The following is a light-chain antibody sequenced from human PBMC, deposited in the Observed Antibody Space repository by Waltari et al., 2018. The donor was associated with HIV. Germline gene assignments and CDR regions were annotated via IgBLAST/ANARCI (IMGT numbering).Light chain of an antibody. J-gene: IGLJ1*01. CDR1: SSDVAGYNY. V-gene: IGLV2-8*01. CDR2: EVS. Sequence: QSALTQPPSASGSPGQSVTISCTGTSSDVAGYNYVSWYNQHPGKAPKRMMYEVSKGPSGVPARFSGSKSGNTASLTVSGLQAEDEADYYCSSDAGSRGGVYGTGTKVTVL. CDR3: SSDAGSRGGV.